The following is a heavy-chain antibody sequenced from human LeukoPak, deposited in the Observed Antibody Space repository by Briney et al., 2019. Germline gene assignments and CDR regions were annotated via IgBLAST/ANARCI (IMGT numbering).Heavy chain of an antibody. V-gene: IGHV3-33*01. D-gene: IGHD1-26*01. CDR1: GSTFSSYG. CDR2: IWYDGSNK. Sequence: GESLKISCAASGSTFSSYGMHWVRQAPGKGLEWVAVIWYDGSNKYYADSVKGRFTISRDNSKNTLYLQMNSLRAEDTAVYYCATSGSYYRFEYWGQGTLVTVSS. J-gene: IGHJ4*02. CDR3: ATSGSYYRFEY.